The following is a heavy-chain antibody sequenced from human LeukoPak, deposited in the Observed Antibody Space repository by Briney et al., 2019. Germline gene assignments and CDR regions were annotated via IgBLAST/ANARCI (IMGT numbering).Heavy chain of an antibody. CDR3: VRDGDDFNFDY. J-gene: IGHJ4*02. CDR2: VKGDGSFT. V-gene: IGHV3-74*01. CDR1: GFTFRSYW. D-gene: IGHD5-24*01. Sequence: GGSLRLSCAASGFTFRSYWMHWVRQAPGKGLVWVSRVKGDGSFTNYADSVYGRFTISRDNAKNTLYLHVHSLRAEDTAVYYCVRDGDDFNFDYWGQGSLVTVSS.